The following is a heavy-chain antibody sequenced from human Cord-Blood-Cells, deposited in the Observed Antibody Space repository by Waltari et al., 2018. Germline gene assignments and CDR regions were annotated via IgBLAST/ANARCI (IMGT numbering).Heavy chain of an antibody. D-gene: IGHD3-10*01. Sequence: QVQLVQSGAEVKKPGSSVKVSCKASGGTFSSYAIRWVRQAPGQGLEWMGGIIPIFGTANYAQKFQGRVTITADESTSTAYMELSSLRSEDTAVYYCARMAVRGVIIKYYYYGMDVWGQGTTVTVSS. CDR2: IIPIFGTA. V-gene: IGHV1-69*01. CDR1: GGTFSSYA. J-gene: IGHJ6*02. CDR3: ARMAVRGVIIKYYYYGMDV.